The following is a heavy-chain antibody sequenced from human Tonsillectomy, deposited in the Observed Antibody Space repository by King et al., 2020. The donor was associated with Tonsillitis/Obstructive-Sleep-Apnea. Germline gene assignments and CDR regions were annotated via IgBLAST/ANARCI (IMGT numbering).Heavy chain of an antibody. Sequence: VQLVESGGGVVQPGRSLRLSCLASGFSFSTYGMHWIRQAPGKGLEWVAVISYDGSSEYYEDSMKGRFTISRDNSQNTLFLQMNSLSAEDTAVYYGAKPNCGGDCYIGFYYGMAVWGQGTTVTVSS. CDR2: ISYDGSSE. CDR1: GFSFSTYG. D-gene: IGHD2-21*02. V-gene: IGHV3-30*18. CDR3: AKPNCGGDCYIGFYYGMAV. J-gene: IGHJ6*02.